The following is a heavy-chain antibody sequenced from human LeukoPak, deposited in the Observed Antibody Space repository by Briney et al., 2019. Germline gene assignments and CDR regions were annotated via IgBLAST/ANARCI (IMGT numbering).Heavy chain of an antibody. D-gene: IGHD4-17*01. J-gene: IGHJ4*02. V-gene: IGHV4-38-2*02. Sequence: PSETLSLTCNVLGFSISSDYYWGWIRQPPGEGLEWTATIYHDGSTYYNPSLKGRVIISLDTSKNQFSLTLTYVTAADTAVYYCARVVTVSYYFDYWGQGTLVTVSS. CDR1: GFSISSDYY. CDR3: ARVVTVSYYFDY. CDR2: IYHDGST.